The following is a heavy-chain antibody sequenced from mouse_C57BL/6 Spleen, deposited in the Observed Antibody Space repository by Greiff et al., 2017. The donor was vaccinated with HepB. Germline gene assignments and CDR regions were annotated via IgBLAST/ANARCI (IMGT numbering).Heavy chain of an antibody. CDR2: INPGSGGT. CDR1: GYAFTNYL. CDR3: ADHSGG. Sequence: QVQLQQSGAELVRPGTSVKVSCKASGYAFTNYLIEWVKQRPGQGLEWIGVINPGSGGTNYNEKFKGKATLTADKSSSTAYMQLSSLTSEDSAVYFCADHSGGWGTGTTVTVSS. J-gene: IGHJ1*03. V-gene: IGHV1-54*01.